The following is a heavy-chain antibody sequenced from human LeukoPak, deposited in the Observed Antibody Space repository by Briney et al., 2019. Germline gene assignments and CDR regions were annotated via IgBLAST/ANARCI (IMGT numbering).Heavy chain of an antibody. CDR3: ARVGIVVVPAANWFDP. D-gene: IGHD2-2*01. V-gene: IGHV3-66*01. CDR1: GFTVSNNY. J-gene: IGHJ5*02. Sequence: GGSLRLSCAASGFTVSNNYMSWVRQAPGKGLEWVSVIFSGGDTYYADSVKDRSTISRDNSKNTLYLQMNSLRAEDTAVYYCARVGIVVVPAANWFDPWGQGTLVTVSS. CDR2: IFSGGDT.